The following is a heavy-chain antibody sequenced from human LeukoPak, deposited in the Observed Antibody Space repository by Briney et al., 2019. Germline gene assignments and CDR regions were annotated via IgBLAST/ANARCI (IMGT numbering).Heavy chain of an antibody. CDR1: GGSFSGYY. V-gene: IGHV4-34*01. Sequence: SETLSLTCAVYGGSFSGYYWSWIRQPPGKGLEWIGEINHSGSTNYNPSLKSRVTISVDTSKNQFSLKLSSVTAADTAVYYCARSGWYSFGIWGQGTMVTVSS. D-gene: IGHD6-19*01. CDR3: ARSGWYSFGI. CDR2: INHSGST. J-gene: IGHJ3*02.